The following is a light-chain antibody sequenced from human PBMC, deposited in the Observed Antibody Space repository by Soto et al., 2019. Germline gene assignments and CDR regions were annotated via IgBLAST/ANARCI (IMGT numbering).Light chain of an antibody. J-gene: IGKJ2*01. Sequence: EIVLTQSPGTLSLSPGERATLSCRASQSVSSSYLAWYQQKPGQAPRLLIYGASSSATGIPDRFSGSGSGTDFTLTISRLEPEDFAVYYCQQYGSSLQYTFGQGTKLEIK. CDR3: QQYGSSLQYT. CDR1: QSVSSSY. CDR2: GAS. V-gene: IGKV3-20*01.